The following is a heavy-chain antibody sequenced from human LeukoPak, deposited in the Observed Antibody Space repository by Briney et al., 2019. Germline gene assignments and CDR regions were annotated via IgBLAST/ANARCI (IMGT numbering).Heavy chain of an antibody. CDR2: ISPNRGGT. CDR1: GYTFTGYY. CDR3: ARDSYSSGAHYNWFDP. D-gene: IGHD6-19*01. J-gene: IGHJ5*02. V-gene: IGHV1-2*02. Sequence: ASVKVSCKASGYTFTGYYMHWVRQAPGQGLEWMGWISPNRGGTNYAQKFQGRVTMTRDTSISTAYMELSRLGSDDTAVYYCARDSYSSGAHYNWFDPWGQRTLATVSS.